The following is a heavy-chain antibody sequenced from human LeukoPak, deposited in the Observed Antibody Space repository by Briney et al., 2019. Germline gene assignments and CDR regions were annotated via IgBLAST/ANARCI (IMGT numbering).Heavy chain of an antibody. D-gene: IGHD6-19*01. Sequence: SETLSLTCTVSGGSISNSNSYWGWFRQPPGKGLEWIGSIYYTGTTNYNPSLKSRATISVDTSKNHLSLKLSSVTAADTAVYCCARRGYSSGWYDYWGQGTLVTVSS. CDR3: ARRGYSSGWYDY. J-gene: IGHJ4*02. CDR1: GGSISNSNSY. CDR2: IYYTGTT. V-gene: IGHV4-39*02.